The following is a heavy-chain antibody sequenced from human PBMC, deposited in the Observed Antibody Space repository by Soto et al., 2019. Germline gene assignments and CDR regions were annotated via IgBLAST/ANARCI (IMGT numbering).Heavy chain of an antibody. CDR1: GYTLTELS. J-gene: IGHJ6*02. Sequence: VASVKVSCKVSGYTLTELSMHWVRQAPGKGLEWMGGFDPEDGETIYAQKFQGRVTMTEDTSTDTAYMELSSLRSEDTAVYYCATDQLELTTGYYYYGMDVWGQGTTVTVSS. V-gene: IGHV1-24*01. D-gene: IGHD1-7*01. CDR3: ATDQLELTTGYYYYGMDV. CDR2: FDPEDGET.